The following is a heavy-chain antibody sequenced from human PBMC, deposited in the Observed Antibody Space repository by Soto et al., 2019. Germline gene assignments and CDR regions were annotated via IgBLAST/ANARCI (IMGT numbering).Heavy chain of an antibody. CDR2: ITWNGDDT. V-gene: IGHV3-20*01. Sequence: DVQLVESGGGVIRPGGSLRLSCAASGFTFDDYGMNWVRQAPGKGLEWVSGITWNGDDTEYAGSVRGRFTISRDNAKNSLYLQMNSLTAEDTAFYHCARGRDWFDFWGQGILVTVSS. J-gene: IGHJ5*01. CDR3: ARGRDWFDF. CDR1: GFTFDDYG.